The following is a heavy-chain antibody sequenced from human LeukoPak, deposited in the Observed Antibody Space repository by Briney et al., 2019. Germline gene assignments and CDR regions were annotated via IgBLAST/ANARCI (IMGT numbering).Heavy chain of an antibody. D-gene: IGHD3-16*02. J-gene: IGHJ4*02. CDR3: ARTSYDYVWGSYRLFDY. V-gene: IGHV1-69*13. CDR2: IIPIFGTA. CDR1: GYTFTSYG. Sequence: SVKVSCKASGYTFTSYGISWVRQAPGQGLEWMGGIIPIFGTANYAQKFQGRVTITADESTSTAYMELSSLRSEDTAVYYCARTSYDYVWGSYRLFDYWGQGTLVTVSS.